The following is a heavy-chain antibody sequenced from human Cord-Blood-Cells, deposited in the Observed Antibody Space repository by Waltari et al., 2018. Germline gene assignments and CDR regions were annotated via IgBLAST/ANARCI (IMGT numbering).Heavy chain of an antibody. J-gene: IGHJ6*02. D-gene: IGHD3-10*01. CDR1: GFTFSSYA. V-gene: IGHV3-30-3*01. Sequence: QVQLVESGRGVVQPGRSLRLSCAASGFTFSSYAMPWVRQAQGKGLEWVAVISYDGSNKYYADSVKGRFTISRDNSKNTLYLQMNSLRAEDTAVYYCARTGPYYYYYYGMDVWGQGTTVTVSS. CDR3: ARTGPYYYYYYGMDV. CDR2: ISYDGSNK.